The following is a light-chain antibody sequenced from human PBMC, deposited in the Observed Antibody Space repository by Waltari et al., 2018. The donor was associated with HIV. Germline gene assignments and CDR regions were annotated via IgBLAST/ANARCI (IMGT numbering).Light chain of an antibody. Sequence: DIVMTQSPDSLAVSLGARATINCKSSTSVLYSSNNKNYLAWYQQKPGQPPKLLIYWASTRESGVPDRFSGSGSGTDFTLTISSLQAEDVAVYYCQQYYSTPRAFGPGTKVDIK. CDR2: WAS. CDR3: QQYYSTPRA. J-gene: IGKJ3*01. V-gene: IGKV4-1*01. CDR1: TSVLYSSNNKNY.